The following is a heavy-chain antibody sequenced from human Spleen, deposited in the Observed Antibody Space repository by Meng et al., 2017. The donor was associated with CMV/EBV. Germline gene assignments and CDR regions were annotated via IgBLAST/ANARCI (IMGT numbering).Heavy chain of an antibody. CDR2: IYYSGST. CDR1: GGSITSTTNY. J-gene: IGHJ6*02. V-gene: IGHV4-39*07. CDR3: ATEREYYYGMDV. Sequence: SETLSLTCTVSGGSITSTTNYWDWIRQPPGKGLEWIGSIYYSGSTYYNPSLKSRVTISVDTSKNQFSLKVNSVTAADTAVYHCATEREYYYGMDVWGQGTTVTVSS. D-gene: IGHD5-24*01.